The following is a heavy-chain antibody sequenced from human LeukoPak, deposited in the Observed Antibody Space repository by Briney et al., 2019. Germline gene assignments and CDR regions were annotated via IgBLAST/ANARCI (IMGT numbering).Heavy chain of an antibody. CDR3: ASPDSSGYYYDY. CDR1: GYTFTGYY. CDR2: INPSSGGT. V-gene: IGHV1-2*02. D-gene: IGHD3-22*01. J-gene: IGHJ4*02. Sequence: ASVKVSCKASGYTFTGYYMHWVRQAPGQGLEWMGWINPSSGGTNYAQKFQGRVTMTRDTSISTAYMELSRLRSDDTAVYYCASPDSSGYYYDYWGQGTLVTVSS.